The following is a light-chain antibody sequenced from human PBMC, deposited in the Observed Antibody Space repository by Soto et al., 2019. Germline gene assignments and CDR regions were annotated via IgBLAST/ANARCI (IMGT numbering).Light chain of an antibody. J-gene: IGKJ1*01. CDR2: VAS. Sequence: IVLPQSPGTLSLSPGERTTLSCRASQSVRSTYLAWYQQKPGQAPRLLIYVASSRSTGIPERFSGSGSGTDFTLTITRLEPEDLAEYYCQQYGPSPRTFGQGTNVEI. V-gene: IGKV3-20*01. CDR3: QQYGPSPRT. CDR1: QSVRSTY.